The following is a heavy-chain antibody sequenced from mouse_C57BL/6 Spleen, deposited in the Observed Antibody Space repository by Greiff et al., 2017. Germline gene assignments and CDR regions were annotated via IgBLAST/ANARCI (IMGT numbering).Heavy chain of an antibody. V-gene: IGHV2-5*01. Sequence: VQLQESGPGLVQPSQSLSITCTVSGFSLTSYGVHWVRQSPGTGLEWLGVIWRGGSTDSNAAFMSRLSITKDNSHGQVFFKMHSLQADDTSIYYCAGDYAMDYWGQGTSVTFSS. CDR2: IWRGGST. CDR1: GFSLTSYG. J-gene: IGHJ4*01. CDR3: AGDYAMDY.